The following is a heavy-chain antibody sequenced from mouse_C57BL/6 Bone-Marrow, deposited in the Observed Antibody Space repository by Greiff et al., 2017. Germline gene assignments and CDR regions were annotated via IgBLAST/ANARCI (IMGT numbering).Heavy chain of an antibody. CDR1: GYTFTSYW. Sequence: QVQLQQPGAELVKPGASVTLSCKASGYTFTSYWMPWVKQRPGQGLEWIGMIHPNSGSTNYNEKFKSKATLTVDKASSTAYMQLSSLTSADSAVXYCASNWDFDYWGQGTTLTVSS. CDR3: ASNWDFDY. D-gene: IGHD4-1*01. J-gene: IGHJ2*01. CDR2: IHPNSGST. V-gene: IGHV1-64*01.